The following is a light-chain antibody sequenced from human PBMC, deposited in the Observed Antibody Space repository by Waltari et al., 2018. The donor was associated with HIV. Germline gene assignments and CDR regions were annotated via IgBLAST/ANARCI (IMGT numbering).Light chain of an antibody. J-gene: IGKJ4*01. CDR1: QTIRTN. CDR3: QQRDKTPPT. Sequence: IQMTPSPPFPSAPVADRINITCRASQTIRTNLNWYQQKSGKSPKVLIHGTSTLRSEVPSRFGGSGSGTEFTLTITSVQSDESESYYCQQRDKTPPTFGGGTTVEIK. V-gene: IGKV1-39*01. CDR2: GTS.